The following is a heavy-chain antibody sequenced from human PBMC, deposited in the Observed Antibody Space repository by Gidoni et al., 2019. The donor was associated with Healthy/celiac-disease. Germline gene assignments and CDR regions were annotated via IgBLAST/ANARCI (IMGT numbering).Heavy chain of an antibody. J-gene: IGHJ4*02. CDR1: GYTFTSYY. CDR3: ARDFWNDGCFDY. V-gene: IGHV1-46*01. CDR2: INPSGGST. Sequence: QVQLVQSGAEVKKPGASVTVSCKASGYTFTSYYMHWVRQAPGQGLEWMGIINPSGGSTSYAQKFQGRVTMTRDTSTSTVYMELSSLRSEDTAVYYCARDFWNDGCFDYWGQGTLVTVSS. D-gene: IGHD1-1*01.